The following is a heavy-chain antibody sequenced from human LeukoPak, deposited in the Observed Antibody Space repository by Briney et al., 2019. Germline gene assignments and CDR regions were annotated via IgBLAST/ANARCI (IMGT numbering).Heavy chain of an antibody. CDR2: INPSGGST. V-gene: IGHV1-46*01. Sequence: GASVKVSCKASGYTFTSYYMHWVRQAPGQGLEGMGVINPSGGSTSYAHKFQGRVTMTRDTSTSTVYMELSSLRSEDTAVYYCAKLSGSSTGDYWGQGTLVTVSS. CDR3: AKLSGSSTGDY. CDR1: GYTFTSYY. J-gene: IGHJ4*02. D-gene: IGHD1-26*01.